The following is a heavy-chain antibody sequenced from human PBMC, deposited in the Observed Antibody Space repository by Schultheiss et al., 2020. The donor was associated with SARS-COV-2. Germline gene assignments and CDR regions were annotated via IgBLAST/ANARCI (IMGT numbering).Heavy chain of an antibody. CDR1: GFTFTNYA. D-gene: IGHD3-10*01. J-gene: IGHJ5*02. V-gene: IGHV3-30-3*01. CDR2: ISYDGSKK. CDR3: ARGIAPGSAQKKQNWFDP. Sequence: GGSLRLSCAASGFTFTNYAIHWVRQAPGKGLEWVAVISYDGSKKYYADSVKGRFTISRDNSKNTLYLHMNSLRGEDTALYHCARGIAPGSAQKKQNWFDPWGQGTLVTVSS.